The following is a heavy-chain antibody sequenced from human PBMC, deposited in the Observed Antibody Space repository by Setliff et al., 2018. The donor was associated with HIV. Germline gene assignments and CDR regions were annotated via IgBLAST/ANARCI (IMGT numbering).Heavy chain of an antibody. J-gene: IGHJ3*02. CDR2: IYYSGST. CDR1: GGSISSYY. D-gene: IGHD3-22*01. V-gene: IGHV4-59*01. CDR3: AREGVTMRGNAFDI. Sequence: PSETLSLTCTVSGGSISSYYWSWIRQPPGKGLEWIGYIYYSGSTNHNPSLKSRVTISVDTSKNQFSLKLSSVTAADTAVYYCAREGVTMRGNAFDIWGQGTMVTVSS.